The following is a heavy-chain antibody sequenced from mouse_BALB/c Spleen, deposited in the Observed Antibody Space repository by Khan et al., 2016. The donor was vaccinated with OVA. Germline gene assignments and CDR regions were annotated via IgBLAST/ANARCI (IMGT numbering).Heavy chain of an antibody. CDR3: ARQLYGAMDH. J-gene: IGHJ4*01. CDR1: GFTFSDYY. CDR2: ISNGGGST. V-gene: IGHV5-12*02. Sequence: EVELVESGGGLVQPGGSLKLSCATSGFTFSDYYMYWVRQTPEKRLEWVAYISNGGGSTYYPDTVKGRFTISRDNAKNTLYLQMSRLKSEDRAMYYCARQLYGAMDHWGQGTSVTVSS. D-gene: IGHD2-12*01.